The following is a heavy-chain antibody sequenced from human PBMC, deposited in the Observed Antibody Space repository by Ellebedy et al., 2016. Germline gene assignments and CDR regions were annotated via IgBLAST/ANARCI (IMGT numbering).Heavy chain of an antibody. D-gene: IGHD4-17*01. J-gene: IGHJ4*02. Sequence: SETLSLXCTVSGGSISSSSYYWGWIRQPPGKGLEWIGSIYYSGSTYYNPSLKSRVTISVDTSKNQFSLKLSSVTAADTAVYYCARYGDYVGYWGQGTLVTVSS. CDR2: IYYSGST. CDR1: GGSISSSSYY. V-gene: IGHV4-39*07. CDR3: ARYGDYVGY.